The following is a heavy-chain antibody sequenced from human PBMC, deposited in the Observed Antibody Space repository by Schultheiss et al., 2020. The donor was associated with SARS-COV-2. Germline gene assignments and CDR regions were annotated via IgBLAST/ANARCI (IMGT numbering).Heavy chain of an antibody. V-gene: IGHV1-8*02. CDR1: GYTFTGYY. D-gene: IGHD3-22*01. CDR2: MDPNSATT. Sequence: ASVKVSCKASGYTFTGYYMHWVRQAPGQGLEWMGWMDPNSATTGSAQKFQGRVTLTSDSSISTAFMELSRLTSEDTAVYYCARRDSSAWASWFDPWGQGTLVTVSS. J-gene: IGHJ5*02. CDR3: ARRDSSAWASWFDP.